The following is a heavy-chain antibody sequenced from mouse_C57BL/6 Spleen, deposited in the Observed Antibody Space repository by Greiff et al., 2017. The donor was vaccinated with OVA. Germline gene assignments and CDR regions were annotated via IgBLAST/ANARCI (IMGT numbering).Heavy chain of an antibody. D-gene: IGHD1-1*01. V-gene: IGHV1-20*01. CDR3: ARDNCGSSYGCAY. CDR2: INPYNGDT. J-gene: IGHJ3*01. Sequence: EVQLQQSGPELVKPGDSVKISCKASGYSFTGYFMNWVMQSHGKSLEWIGRINPYNGDTFYNQKFKGKATLTVDKSSSTAHMELRSLTSEDSAVYYCARDNCGSSYGCAYWGKGTLVTVSA. CDR1: GYSFTGYF.